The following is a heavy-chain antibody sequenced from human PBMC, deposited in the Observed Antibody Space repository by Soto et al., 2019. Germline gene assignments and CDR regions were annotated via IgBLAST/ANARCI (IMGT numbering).Heavy chain of an antibody. CDR1: GFTFSRHG. CDR3: ARDSVTRVSSDIPGMDV. V-gene: IGHV3-23*01. D-gene: IGHD3-10*01. J-gene: IGHJ6*02. Sequence: GSLRLSCVASGFTFSRHGVSWVRHAPGKGLEWVSTINPSGDSTFYADSVKGRFTISRDNSKNTVYLQMNSLSVGDTAMYYCARDSVTRVSSDIPGMDVWGQGTTVTVSS. CDR2: INPSGDST.